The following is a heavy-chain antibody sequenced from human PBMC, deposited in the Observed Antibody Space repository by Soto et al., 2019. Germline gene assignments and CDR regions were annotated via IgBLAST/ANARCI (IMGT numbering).Heavy chain of an antibody. CDR1: GFTFSDYY. D-gene: IGHD3-9*01. V-gene: IGHV3-11*01. J-gene: IGHJ3*02. Sequence: GGSLRLSCAASGFTFSDYYMSWIRQAPGKGLEWVSYISSSGSTIYYADSVKGRFTISRDNAKNSLYLQMNRLRAEDTVVYYGARELYDILTGSLSRDDAFDIWGQGTMVTVSS. CDR2: ISSSGSTI. CDR3: ARELYDILTGSLSRDDAFDI.